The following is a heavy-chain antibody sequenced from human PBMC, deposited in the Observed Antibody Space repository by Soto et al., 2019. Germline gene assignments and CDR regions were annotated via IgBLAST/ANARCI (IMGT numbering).Heavy chain of an antibody. J-gene: IGHJ6*02. D-gene: IGHD3-22*01. CDR1: GFTFVNYG. CDR2: IWYDGSDK. CDR3: ARATYYDESGYGLDV. V-gene: IGHV3-33*01. Sequence: PGGSLRLSYAASGFTFVNYGMHWVRQAPGKGLEWVAVIWYDGSDKYYADSVKGRSTISRDNSKNTLYMQVNSLRAEDTAVYYCARATYYDESGYGLDVWGQGTTVTVSS.